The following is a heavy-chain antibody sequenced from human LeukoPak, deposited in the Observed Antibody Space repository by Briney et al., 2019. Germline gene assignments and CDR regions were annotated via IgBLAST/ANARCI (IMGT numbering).Heavy chain of an antibody. CDR2: ISGSGAST. CDR3: AKGTNYDGSGRYYGY. Sequence: PGGSLRLSCAASGFTFSNYAMSWVRQAPGKGLEWVSAISGSGASTYYADSVKGRFTISRDNSKNTLYLQMNSLRAEGTAVYYCAKGTNYDGSGRYYGYWGQGTLVTVSS. V-gene: IGHV3-23*01. D-gene: IGHD3-10*01. J-gene: IGHJ4*02. CDR1: GFTFSNYA.